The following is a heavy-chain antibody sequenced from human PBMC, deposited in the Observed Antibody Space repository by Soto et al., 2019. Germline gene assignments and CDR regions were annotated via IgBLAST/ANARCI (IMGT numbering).Heavy chain of an antibody. CDR3: AKEGRITGQAYCYYGMDV. V-gene: IGHV3-23*01. J-gene: IGHJ6*02. Sequence: GGSLRLSCAAGGFTFSSYAMSWVRQAPGKGLEWVSAISGSGGSTYYADSVKGRFTISGDNSKNTLYLQMNSLRAEDPAVYYAAKEGRITGQAYCYYGMDVRGQGTTVTVSS. CDR1: GFTFSSYA. D-gene: IGHD1-20*01. CDR2: ISGSGGST.